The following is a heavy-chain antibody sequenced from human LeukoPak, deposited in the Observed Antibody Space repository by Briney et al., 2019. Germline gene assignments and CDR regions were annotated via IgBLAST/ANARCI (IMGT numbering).Heavy chain of an antibody. V-gene: IGHV3-23*01. Sequence: GGSLRLSCAASGFTFSSYAMSWVRQAPGKGLEWVSAISGSGGSTYYADSVKGRFTIPRDNSKNTLYLQMNSLRAEDTAVYYCAKVGYSSGWYQGGAFDIWGQGTMVTVSS. CDR2: ISGSGGST. D-gene: IGHD6-19*01. CDR1: GFTFSSYA. J-gene: IGHJ3*02. CDR3: AKVGYSSGWYQGGAFDI.